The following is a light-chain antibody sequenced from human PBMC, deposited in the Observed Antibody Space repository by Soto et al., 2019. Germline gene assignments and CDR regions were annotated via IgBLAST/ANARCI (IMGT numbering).Light chain of an antibody. CDR2: KAS. CDR3: QQYNSYSPT. Sequence: DIQITQSPSTLSGSVVDRVTITCLASQTISSWLAWYQQKPGKAPKLLIYKASTLKSGVPSRFSGSGSETEFTLTISGLQPGDSATYYCQQYNSYSPTFGQGTKVDI. J-gene: IGKJ1*01. CDR1: QTISSW. V-gene: IGKV1-5*03.